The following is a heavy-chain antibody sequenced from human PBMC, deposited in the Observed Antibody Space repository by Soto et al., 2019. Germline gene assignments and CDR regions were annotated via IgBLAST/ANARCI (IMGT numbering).Heavy chain of an antibody. CDR1: GFTFYNYA. J-gene: IGHJ3*01. V-gene: IGHV3-23*01. CDR3: AKKGLGSLATYCTTGDCHYAFDV. D-gene: IGHD2-8*01. CDR2: ISGGGDGT. Sequence: EVHLLESGGGLVRPGGSLRLSCAASGFTFYNYAMNWVRQAPGKGLEWVSTISGGGDGTYYADSVKGHFTISRDNSRNTVYLQMNSLRAEDTAVYYCAKKGLGSLATYCTTGDCHYAFDVWGQGTLVTVSS.